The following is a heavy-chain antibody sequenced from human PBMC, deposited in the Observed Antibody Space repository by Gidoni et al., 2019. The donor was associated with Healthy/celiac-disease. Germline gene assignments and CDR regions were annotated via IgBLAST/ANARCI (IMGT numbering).Heavy chain of an antibody. CDR3: ATDGSGGDY. CDR2: ISYDGSNK. V-gene: IGHV3-30*04. Sequence: QVQLVESGGGVVQPGRALRLSCAASGCTFSSYAMHWVRQAPGKGLEWVAVISYDGSNKYYADSVKGRFTISRDNSKNTLYLQMNSLRAEDTAVYYCATDGSGGDYWGQGTLVTVSS. CDR1: GCTFSSYA. D-gene: IGHD3-10*01. J-gene: IGHJ4*02.